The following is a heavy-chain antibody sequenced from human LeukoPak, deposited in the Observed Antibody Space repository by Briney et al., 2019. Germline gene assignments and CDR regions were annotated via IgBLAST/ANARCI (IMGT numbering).Heavy chain of an antibody. CDR2: IYTDGST. Sequence: SETLSLTCTVSGGSINNYHWSWIRQPAGKGLEWIGQIYTDGSTNYNPPLKSRVTMSIDTTEDRVSLTIRSVTAADTAFYYCARTDICSGWSFDYWGQGTLVTVSS. J-gene: IGHJ4*02. V-gene: IGHV4-4*07. D-gene: IGHD6-19*01. CDR1: GGSINNYH. CDR3: ARTDICSGWSFDY.